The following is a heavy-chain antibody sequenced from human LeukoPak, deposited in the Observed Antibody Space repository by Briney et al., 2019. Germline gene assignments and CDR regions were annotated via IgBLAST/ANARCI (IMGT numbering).Heavy chain of an antibody. J-gene: IGHJ5*02. V-gene: IGHV3-74*01. D-gene: IGHD3-22*01. Sequence: GGSLRLSCAASGFTFSRYWMHWVRQAPGKGLVWVSRIHSDGSSRNYADSVKGRFTISRDNAKNTLYLQMNSLRVEDTAVYYCARDHRDYYDSSGYPNWFDPWGQGTLVTVSS. CDR2: IHSDGSSR. CDR3: ARDHRDYYDSSGYPNWFDP. CDR1: GFTFSRYW.